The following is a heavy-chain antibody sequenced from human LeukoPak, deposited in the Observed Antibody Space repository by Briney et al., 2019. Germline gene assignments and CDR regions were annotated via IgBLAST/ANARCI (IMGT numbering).Heavy chain of an antibody. V-gene: IGHV4-39*07. J-gene: IGHJ5*02. Sequence: SETLSLTCTVSGGSISSSSYYWGWIRQPPGKGLEWIGIIYYSGSTYYNPSLKSRVTISVDTSKNQFSLKLSSVTAADTAVYYCARSLRWFDPWGQGTLVTVSS. D-gene: IGHD5-12*01. CDR2: IYYSGST. CDR1: GGSISSSSYY. CDR3: ARSLRWFDP.